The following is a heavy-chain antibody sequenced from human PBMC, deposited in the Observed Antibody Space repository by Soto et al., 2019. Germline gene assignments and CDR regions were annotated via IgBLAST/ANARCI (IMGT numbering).Heavy chain of an antibody. CDR2: IIGDGNEI. CDR1: GFTFSSHW. V-gene: IGHV3-74*01. CDR3: VRGHVRGNDRHFDY. D-gene: IGHD3-16*02. Sequence: EVQLAESGGGLVQPGGSLRLSCAASGFTFSSHWMHWVRQAPGKGLVWVSRIIGDGNEITYADSVKGRFTISRDNAKNTVILQMNSLRAEDTAVYYCVRGHVRGNDRHFDYWGHGTLVTVSS. J-gene: IGHJ4*01.